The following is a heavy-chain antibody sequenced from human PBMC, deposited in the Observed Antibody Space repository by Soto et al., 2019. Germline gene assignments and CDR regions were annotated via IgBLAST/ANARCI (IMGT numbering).Heavy chain of an antibody. CDR2: IYYSGST. CDR1: GGSISSGGYY. CDR3: ARAFIYDFWSGYGRLNYYMDV. Sequence: QVQLQESGPGLVKPSQTLSLTCTVSGGSISSGGYYWSWIRQHPGKGLEWIGYIYYSGSTYYNPSLKSRVTISVDTSKNQFSLKLSSVTAADTAVYYCARAFIYDFWSGYGRLNYYMDVWGKGTTVTVSS. D-gene: IGHD3-3*01. V-gene: IGHV4-31*03. J-gene: IGHJ6*03.